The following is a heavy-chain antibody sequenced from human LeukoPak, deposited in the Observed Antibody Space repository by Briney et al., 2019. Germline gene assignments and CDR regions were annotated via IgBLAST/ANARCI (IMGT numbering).Heavy chain of an antibody. CDR3: ARFSSSSSYYYMDV. J-gene: IGHJ6*03. CDR2: ISSNGGST. V-gene: IGHV3-64*01. CDR1: GFTFSSYA. D-gene: IGHD6-6*01. Sequence: PGGSLRLSCAASGFTFSSYAMHWVRQAPEKGLGYVSAISSNGGSTYYANSVKGRFTISRDNSKNTLYLQMGSLRAEDMAVYYCARFSSSSSYYYMDVWGKGTTVTVSS.